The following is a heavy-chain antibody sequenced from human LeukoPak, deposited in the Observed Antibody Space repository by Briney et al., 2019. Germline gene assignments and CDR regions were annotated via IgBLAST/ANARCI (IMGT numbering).Heavy chain of an antibody. CDR2: IYYSGST. CDR1: GGSISSSSYY. J-gene: IGHJ4*02. CDR3: ARVGWLQTTSIDY. Sequence: SETLSLTCTVSGGSISSSSYYWGWIRQPPGKGLEWIGSIYYSGSTNYNPSLKSRVTISVDTSKNQFSLKLSSVTAADTAVYYCARVGWLQTTSIDYWGQGTLVTVSS. D-gene: IGHD5-12*01. V-gene: IGHV4-39*07.